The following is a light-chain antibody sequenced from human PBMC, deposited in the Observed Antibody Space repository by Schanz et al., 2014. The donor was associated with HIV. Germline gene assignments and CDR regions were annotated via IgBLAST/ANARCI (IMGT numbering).Light chain of an antibody. J-gene: IGLJ3*02. V-gene: IGLV1-47*01. Sequence: QSVLTQPPSASGTPGQRVTISCSGSSSNIGSNYVFWYQQLPGTAPNLLISRNNQRPSGVPDRVSGSRSGTSASLAISGLQSGDEADYYCAAWDDSLKAWVFGGGTKLTVL. CDR1: SSNIGSNY. CDR2: RNN. CDR3: AAWDDSLKAWV.